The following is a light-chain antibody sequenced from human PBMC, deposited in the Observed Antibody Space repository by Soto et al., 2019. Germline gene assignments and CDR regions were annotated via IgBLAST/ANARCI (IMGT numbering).Light chain of an antibody. CDR1: RSNIGSNT. CDR2: SNN. CDR3: AVWDDSLDVWV. V-gene: IGLV1-44*01. J-gene: IGLJ3*02. Sequence: QSVLTQPPSASATPGQRVTISCSGSRSNIGSNTVNWYQQFPGTAPKLLIYSNNLRPSGVPDRFSVSKSGTSASLAISGLQSEDEADYYCAVWDDSLDVWVFGGGTKVTVL.